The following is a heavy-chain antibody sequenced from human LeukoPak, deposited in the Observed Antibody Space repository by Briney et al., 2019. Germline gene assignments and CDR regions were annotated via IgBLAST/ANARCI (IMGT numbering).Heavy chain of an antibody. V-gene: IGHV3-33*01. CDR3: ARGSQRSYYFDY. CDR2: IWSDGTIE. J-gene: IGHJ4*02. CDR1: GFIFTNYA. Sequence: GGSLRLSCAASGFIFTNYAMHWVSQAPGKGLEWVAVIWSDGTIEYYADSVKGRFTISRDNSKNTLYLQMNSLRAEDTAVYHCARGSQRSYYFDYWGQGTLVTVSS. D-gene: IGHD1-1*01.